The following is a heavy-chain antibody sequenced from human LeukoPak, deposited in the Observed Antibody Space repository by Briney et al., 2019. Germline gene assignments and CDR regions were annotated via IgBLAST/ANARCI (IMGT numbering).Heavy chain of an antibody. V-gene: IGHV3-30*02. Sequence: GGSLRLSCAASGFTFSSYGMHWVRQAPGKGLEWVAFIRYDGSNKYYADSVKGRFTISRDNSKNTLYLQMNSLRAEDAAVYYCAKDRGDSSSRGVDYWGQGTLVTVSS. J-gene: IGHJ4*02. CDR1: GFTFSSYG. D-gene: IGHD6-6*01. CDR2: IRYDGSNK. CDR3: AKDRGDSSSRGVDY.